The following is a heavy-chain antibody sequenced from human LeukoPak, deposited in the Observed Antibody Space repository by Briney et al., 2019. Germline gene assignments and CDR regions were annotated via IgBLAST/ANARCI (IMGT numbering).Heavy chain of an antibody. D-gene: IGHD2-15*01. V-gene: IGHV4-59*12. CDR1: GGSISSFY. CDR2: IYYSGST. Sequence: KPSETLSLTCTVAGGSISSFYWSWIGQPPGKGLEWIGYIYYSGSTNYNPSLKSRVTISVDTSNNQFSLKLSSATAADTAVYYCARDSSGYSYGMDVWGQGTTVTVSS. CDR3: ARDSSGYSYGMDV. J-gene: IGHJ6*02.